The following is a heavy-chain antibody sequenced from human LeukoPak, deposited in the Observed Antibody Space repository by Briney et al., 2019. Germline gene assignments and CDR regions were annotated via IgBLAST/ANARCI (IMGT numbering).Heavy chain of an antibody. J-gene: IGHJ4*02. CDR3: AKDGHDYGDLPYYFDY. Sequence: GGSLRLSCAASGFTFSSYGMSWVRQAPGKGLEWVSAISGSGGSTYYADSVKGRFTISRDNSKNTLYLQMNSLRAEDTAVYYCAKDGHDYGDLPYYFDYWGQGTLVTVSS. V-gene: IGHV3-23*01. CDR2: ISGSGGST. CDR1: GFTFSSYG. D-gene: IGHD4-17*01.